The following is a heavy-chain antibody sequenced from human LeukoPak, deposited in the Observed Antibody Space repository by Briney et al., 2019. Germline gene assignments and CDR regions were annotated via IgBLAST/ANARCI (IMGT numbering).Heavy chain of an antibody. Sequence: GGSLRLSCAASGFTFNHYAMSWVRQAPGKGLEWVSGINHHGHTFYADSVKGRFTISRDNSKNTVFLQMNSLRADDTAVYYCAKAAGRGYNYGDYFDYWGQGTLVTVSS. D-gene: IGHD5-18*01. CDR2: INHHGHT. CDR3: AKAAGRGYNYGDYFDY. V-gene: IGHV3-23*01. CDR1: GFTFNHYA. J-gene: IGHJ4*02.